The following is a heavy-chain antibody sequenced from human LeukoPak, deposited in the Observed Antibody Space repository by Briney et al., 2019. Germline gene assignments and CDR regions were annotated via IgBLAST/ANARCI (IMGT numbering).Heavy chain of an antibody. CDR3: ARHGRIVVVPAATTQGRWGYYYYMDV. CDR2: IYHSGST. V-gene: IGHV4-38-2*02. D-gene: IGHD2-2*01. CDR1: GYSISSGYY. Sequence: SETLSLTCTVSGYSISSGYYWGWIRQPPGKGLEWIGSIYHSGSTNYNPSLKSRVTISVDTSKNQFSLKLSSVTAADTAVYYCARHGRIVVVPAATTQGRWGYYYYMDVWGKGTTVTVSS. J-gene: IGHJ6*03.